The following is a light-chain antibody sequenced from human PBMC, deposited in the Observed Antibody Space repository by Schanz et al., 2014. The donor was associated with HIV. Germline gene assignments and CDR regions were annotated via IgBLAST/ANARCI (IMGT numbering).Light chain of an antibody. CDR3: QHYGGS. V-gene: IGKV3-15*01. J-gene: IGKJ3*01. CDR2: DAS. CDR1: QSVSSN. Sequence: EIVMTQSPATLSLSPGERATVSCRASQSVSSNLAWYQHKLGQAPRLLIYDASTRATGIPARFSGRGSGTEFTLTISSLQSEDFAVYYCQHYGGSFGPGTKVDSK.